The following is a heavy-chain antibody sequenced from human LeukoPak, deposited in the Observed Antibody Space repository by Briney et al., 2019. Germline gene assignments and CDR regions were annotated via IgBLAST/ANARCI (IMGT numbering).Heavy chain of an antibody. V-gene: IGHV4-39*01. Sequence: TSETLSLTCTVSGGSISSSSYYRGWIRQPPGKGLEWIGSIYYSGSTYYNPSLKSRVTISVDTSKNQFSLKLSSVTAADTAVYYCARQGHPPDAFDIWGQGTMVTVSS. J-gene: IGHJ3*02. CDR3: ARQGHPPDAFDI. CDR2: IYYSGST. CDR1: GGSISSSSYY.